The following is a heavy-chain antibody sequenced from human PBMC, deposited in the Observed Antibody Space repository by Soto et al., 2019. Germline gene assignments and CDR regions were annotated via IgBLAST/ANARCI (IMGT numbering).Heavy chain of an antibody. CDR3: FFQAEDSILYTVPVSAFLLNRSSDL. V-gene: IGHV3-74*01. Sequence: KGLVWVSRINGDGSSTSYADSVKGRFTISRDNAKKTLYLQMNSLRAEDTAVYFCFFQAEDSILYTVPVSAFLLNRSSDL. CDR2: INGDGSST. J-gene: IGHJ2*01. D-gene: IGHD2-2*02.